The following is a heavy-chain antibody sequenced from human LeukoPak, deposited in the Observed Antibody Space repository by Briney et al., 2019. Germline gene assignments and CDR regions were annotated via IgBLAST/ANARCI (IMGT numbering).Heavy chain of an antibody. CDR2: ISGSGGST. J-gene: IGHJ6*03. CDR1: GFTFSSYA. D-gene: IGHD3-10*01. V-gene: IGHV3-23*01. Sequence: GGSLRLSCAASGFTFSSYAMSWVRQALGKGLEWVSAISGSGGSTYYADSVKGRFTISRDNSKNTLYLQMNSLRAEDTAVYYCAKDAFTYYGSGSSHMDVWGKGTTVTISS. CDR3: AKDAFTYYGSGSSHMDV.